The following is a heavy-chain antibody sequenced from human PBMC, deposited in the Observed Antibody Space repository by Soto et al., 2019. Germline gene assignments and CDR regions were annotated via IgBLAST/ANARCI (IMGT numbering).Heavy chain of an antibody. J-gene: IGHJ5*02. Sequence: SETLSLTCTVSGGSISSYYWSWIRQPPGKGLEWIGYIYYSGSTNYNPSLKSRVTISVDTSKNQFSLKLSSVTAADTAVYYCARVIARARSNWFDPWGQGTLVTVSS. CDR1: GGSISSYY. CDR3: ARVIARARSNWFDP. D-gene: IGHD6-6*01. V-gene: IGHV4-59*01. CDR2: IYYSGST.